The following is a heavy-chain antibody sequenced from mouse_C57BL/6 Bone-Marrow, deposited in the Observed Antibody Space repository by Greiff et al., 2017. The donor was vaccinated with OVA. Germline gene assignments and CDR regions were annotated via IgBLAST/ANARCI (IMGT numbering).Heavy chain of an antibody. Sequence: VQLQQPGAELVRPGSSVKMSCKTSGYTFTSYGINWVKQRPGQGLEWIGYIYLGNGYTEYNEKFKGKATLTSDTSSSTAYMQLSSLTSEDSAIYVCARGRTYCSNFSWFAYWGQGTLVTVSA. CDR3: ARGRTYCSNFSWFAY. J-gene: IGHJ3*01. CDR1: GYTFTSYG. V-gene: IGHV1-58*01. D-gene: IGHD2-5*01. CDR2: IYLGNGYT.